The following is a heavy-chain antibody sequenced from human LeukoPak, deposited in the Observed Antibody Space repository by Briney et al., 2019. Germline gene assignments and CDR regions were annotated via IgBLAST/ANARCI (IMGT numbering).Heavy chain of an antibody. CDR3: AKGGLRFGELSLFDY. J-gene: IGHJ4*02. D-gene: IGHD3-16*02. Sequence: GGSLRLSCAASGFTFSSYAMSWVRQAPGKGLEWVSAISGSGGSTYYADSVKGRFTISRDNSKNTLYLQMNSLRAEDTAVYYCAKGGLRFGELSLFDYWGQGTLVTVSS. CDR2: ISGSGGST. CDR1: GFTFSSYA. V-gene: IGHV3-23*01.